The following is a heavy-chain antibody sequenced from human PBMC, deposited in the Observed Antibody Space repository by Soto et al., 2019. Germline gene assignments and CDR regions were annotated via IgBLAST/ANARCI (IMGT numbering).Heavy chain of an antibody. Sequence: EVQLLKSGGGLIQPGGSLRLSCEASGFTFSNNRLTWVRQAPGKGLKWVSTISGSGDRAFYADPVKGRFTISRDNSKNTLYLQMNSLSAEDTAIYYCATEMIASTIADFVDYWGQGILVTVST. J-gene: IGHJ4*02. CDR3: ATEMIASTIADFVDY. CDR1: GFTFSNNR. D-gene: IGHD2-21*01. V-gene: IGHV3-23*01. CDR2: ISGSGDRA.